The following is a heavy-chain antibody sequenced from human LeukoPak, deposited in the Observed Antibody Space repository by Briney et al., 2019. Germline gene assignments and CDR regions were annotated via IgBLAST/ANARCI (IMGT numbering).Heavy chain of an antibody. Sequence: GGSLRLSCAASGFTFSSYSMNWVRQAPGKGLEWVSYISSSSSMIYYADSVKGRFTISRDNAKNSLYLQMNSLRAEDTAVYYCARPHINYYDSSGCFSWGQGTLVTVSS. CDR3: ARPHINYYDSSGCFS. V-gene: IGHV3-48*01. J-gene: IGHJ5*02. CDR2: ISSSSSMI. CDR1: GFTFSSYS. D-gene: IGHD3-22*01.